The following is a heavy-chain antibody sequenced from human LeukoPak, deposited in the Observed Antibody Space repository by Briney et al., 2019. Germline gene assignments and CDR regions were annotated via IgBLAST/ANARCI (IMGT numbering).Heavy chain of an antibody. Sequence: VASVKVSCKASGYTFTSFYMHWVRQAPGQGLEWMGIINPSGGSTSYAQKFQGRVTMTRDTSTNTVYVELSSLISEDTAVYYCARCYGSGRWALDIWGLGTMVTVSS. D-gene: IGHD3-10*01. J-gene: IGHJ3*02. V-gene: IGHV1-46*01. CDR3: ARCYGSGRWALDI. CDR2: INPSGGST. CDR1: GYTFTSFY.